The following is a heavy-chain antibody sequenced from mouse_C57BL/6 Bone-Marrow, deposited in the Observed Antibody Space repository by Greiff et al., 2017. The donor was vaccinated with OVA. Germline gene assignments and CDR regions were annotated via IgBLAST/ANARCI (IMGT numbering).Heavy chain of an antibody. Sequence: EVMLVESGGGLVQSGRSLRLSCATSGFTFSDFYMEWVRQAPGTGLEWIAASRNKANDYTTEYSASVKGRFIVSRDTSQSILYLQMNVLRAEDTAIYYCARATDGSNWYFDVWGTGTTVTVSS. CDR2: SRNKANDYTT. CDR1: GFTFSDFY. J-gene: IGHJ1*03. V-gene: IGHV7-1*01. D-gene: IGHD2-3*01. CDR3: ARATDGSNWYFDV.